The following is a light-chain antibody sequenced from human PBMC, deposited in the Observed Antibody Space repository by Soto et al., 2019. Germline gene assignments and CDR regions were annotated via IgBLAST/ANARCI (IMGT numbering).Light chain of an antibody. J-gene: IGLJ1*01. CDR3: SSYSSTGTPYV. CDR1: SSDVGSHNY. V-gene: IGLV2-14*01. Sequence: QSVLTQPASVSGSPGQSITISCTGTSSDVGSHNYVSWYQQHPGKAPKLIIFEVNSRPSGVSNRFSGSKSGSAASLTISGLQDEDEADYYCSSYSSTGTPYVFGGGTTVTVL. CDR2: EVN.